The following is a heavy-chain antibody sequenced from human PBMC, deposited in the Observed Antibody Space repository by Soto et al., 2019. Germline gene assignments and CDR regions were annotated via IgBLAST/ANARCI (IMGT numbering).Heavy chain of an antibody. D-gene: IGHD3-16*01. CDR2: IIPILGIA. CDR3: ARDYDYVWGSYTNFDY. V-gene: IGHV1-69*08. J-gene: IGHJ4*02. Sequence: QVQLVQSGAEVKKPGSSVKVSCKASGGTFSSYTISWVRQAPGQGLEWMGRIIPILGIANYAQKFQGRVKITADKSTSTAYMELSSLRSEDTAVYYCARDYDYVWGSYTNFDYWGQGTLVTVSS. CDR1: GGTFSSYT.